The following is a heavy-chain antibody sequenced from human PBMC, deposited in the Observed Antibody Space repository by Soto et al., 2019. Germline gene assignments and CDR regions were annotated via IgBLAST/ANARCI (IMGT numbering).Heavy chain of an antibody. CDR1: GGSISDGGYY. D-gene: IGHD5-12*01. Sequence: QVQLQESGPGLVKPSQTLSLTCTVTGGSISDGGYYWSWIRQHPGKGLEWIGYIYYSGSTYYNPSLKSRVTMSVDTSKNQFSLKLNSVNAADTAVYYRARMAERGLQLGGDFDYWGQGTLVTVSS. CDR3: ARMAERGLQLGGDFDY. CDR2: IYYSGST. V-gene: IGHV4-31*03. J-gene: IGHJ4*02.